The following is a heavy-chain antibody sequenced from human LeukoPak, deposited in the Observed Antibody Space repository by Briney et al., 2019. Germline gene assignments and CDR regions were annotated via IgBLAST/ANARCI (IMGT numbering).Heavy chain of an antibody. D-gene: IGHD2-2*01. CDR3: ARAYCSSTSCYYHYYYGMDV. CDR2: ISAYNGNT. CDR1: GYTFTSYG. Sequence: ASVKVSCKASGYTFTSYGISWVRQAPGQGLEWMGWISAYNGNTNYAQKLQGRVTMTTDTSTSTTYMELRSLRSDDTAVYYCARAYCSSTSCYYHYYYGMDVWGQGTTVTVSS. J-gene: IGHJ6*02. V-gene: IGHV1-18*01.